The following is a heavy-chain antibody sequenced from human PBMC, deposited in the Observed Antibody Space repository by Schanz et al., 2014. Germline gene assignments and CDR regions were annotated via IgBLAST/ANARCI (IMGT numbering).Heavy chain of an antibody. CDR3: ARGTPFLCDY. CDR2: ISSTSTYL. CDR1: GFTFSSYT. J-gene: IGHJ4*02. Sequence: AQLVESGGGVVQPGRSLRLSCAASGFTFSSYTMKWVRQAPGKGLEWVSSISSTSTYLYYADSVKGRFTISRDSARNSLYLQMSSLRAEDTAVYYCARGTPFLCDYWGQGTLVTVSS. D-gene: IGHD3-16*01. V-gene: IGHV3-21*02.